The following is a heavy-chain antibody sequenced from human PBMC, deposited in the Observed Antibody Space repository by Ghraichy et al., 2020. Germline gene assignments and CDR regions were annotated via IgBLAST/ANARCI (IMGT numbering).Heavy chain of an antibody. D-gene: IGHD3-16*01. Sequence: GESLNISYEGSGYRFSTYWIAWVRQMPGKGLEWMGIIYPGDSDTRYSPSFQGQVTISAAKSINTAYLQWSSLKASDTAMYYCARRGDRDPFDVWGQGTMVTVSS. CDR3: ARRGDRDPFDV. CDR2: IYPGDSDT. CDR1: GYRFSTYW. V-gene: IGHV5-51*01. J-gene: IGHJ3*01.